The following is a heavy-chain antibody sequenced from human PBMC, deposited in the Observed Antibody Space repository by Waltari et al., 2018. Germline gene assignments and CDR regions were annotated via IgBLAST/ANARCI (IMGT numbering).Heavy chain of an antibody. CDR2: IYYSGST. D-gene: IGHD1-1*01. CDR3: ASSRVRLYNWNDIWFDP. J-gene: IGHJ5*02. CDR1: GGSISSSY. Sequence: QVQLQESGPGLVKPSETLSLTCTVSGGSISSSYWSWIRQPPGKGLEWIGYIYYSGSTNYSPALKSRGTISVDTSNNQFSLKLSSVTAADTAVYYCASSRVRLYNWNDIWFDPWGQGTLVTVSS. V-gene: IGHV4-59*01.